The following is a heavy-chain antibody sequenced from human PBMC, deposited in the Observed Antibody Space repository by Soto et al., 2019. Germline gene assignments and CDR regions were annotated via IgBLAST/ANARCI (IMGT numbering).Heavy chain of an antibody. V-gene: IGHV3-23*01. CDR1: ECTFMSYA. CDR3: ARAWDYYYGMDV. D-gene: IGHD3-16*01. J-gene: IGHJ6*02. Sequence: GGSLRLSCAASECTFMSYAMGWVRQAPGEGLEGVSGVSGSGGGTYYADSVKGRFTISRDNSKNTLYLQMNSLRAEDTAVYYCARAWDYYYGMDVWGQGTTVTVSS. CDR2: VSGSGGGT.